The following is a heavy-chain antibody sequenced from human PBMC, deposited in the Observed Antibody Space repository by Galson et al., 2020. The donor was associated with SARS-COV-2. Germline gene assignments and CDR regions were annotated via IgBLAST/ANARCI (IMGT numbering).Heavy chain of an antibody. CDR1: GGSMNSYY. V-gene: IGHV4-59*01. CDR2: IYYRGNT. Sequence: ASETLSLTCTVSGGSMNSYYWSWIRQPPGKGLEWIGYIYYRGNTNYNPSLKSRVTISVDTSKNQFSLRLSSVIAADTAVYYCARHSTSATFFHYWGQGTQVTVSS. D-gene: IGHD2-15*01. CDR3: ARHSTSATFFHY. J-gene: IGHJ4*02.